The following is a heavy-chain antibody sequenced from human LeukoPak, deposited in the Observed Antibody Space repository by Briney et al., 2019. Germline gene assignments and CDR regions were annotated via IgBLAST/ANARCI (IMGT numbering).Heavy chain of an antibody. V-gene: IGHV4-34*01. J-gene: IGHJ5*02. CDR1: GGSFSGYY. CDR2: INHSGST. D-gene: IGHD2-2*02. CDR3: ARLHDDIVVVPAAIFGWFDP. Sequence: SETLSLTCAVYGGSFSGYYWSWIRQPPGKGLEWIGEINHSGSTNYNPSLKSRVTISVDTSKNQFSLKLSSVTAADTAVYYCARLHDDIVVVPAAIFGWFDPWGQGTLVTVSS.